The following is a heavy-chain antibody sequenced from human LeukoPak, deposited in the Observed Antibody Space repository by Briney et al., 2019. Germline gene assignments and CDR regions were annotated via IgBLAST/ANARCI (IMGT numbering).Heavy chain of an antibody. CDR1: GFTFNRYH. CDR2: ISSSGSTI. V-gene: IGHV3-48*02. J-gene: IGHJ1*01. Sequence: GGSLRLSCAASGFTFNRYHMNWVRQAPGKGLEWVSYISSSGSTIYYADSVKGRFTISRDNAKNSLYLQMSSLTDEDTAVYYCARDRRFCSGDSCYSDSEYFQHWGQGTLVTVSP. D-gene: IGHD2-15*01. CDR3: ARDRRFCSGDSCYSDSEYFQH.